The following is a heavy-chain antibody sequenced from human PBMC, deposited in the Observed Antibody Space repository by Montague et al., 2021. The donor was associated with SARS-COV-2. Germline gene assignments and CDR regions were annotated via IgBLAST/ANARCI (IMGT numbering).Heavy chain of an antibody. D-gene: IGHD3-10*01. CDR2: IKPDGTST. CDR3: VRPLWFGDSVYYFDP. Sequence: SLRLSCAASGFTFRSYWMHWVRQVPGRGLVWVSRIKPDGTSTHYAASVKGRFIISRDNAKNTLSLQMTNLRVDDTAVYFCVRPLWFGDSVYYFDPWGQGTLVTVSS. V-gene: IGHV3-74*01. J-gene: IGHJ4*02. CDR1: GFTFRSYW.